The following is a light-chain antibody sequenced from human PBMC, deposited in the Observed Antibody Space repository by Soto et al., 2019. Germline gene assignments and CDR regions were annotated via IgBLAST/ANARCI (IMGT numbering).Light chain of an antibody. CDR1: QSVSSSY. CDR2: GAS. CDR3: QQRSNWIT. J-gene: IGKJ5*01. V-gene: IGKV3D-20*02. Sequence: IVVTESPRTLALSPGERVTLSCRASQSVSSSYLAWYQQKPGQAPRLLIYGASSRATGIPDRFSGSGSGTDFTLTISRLEPEDFAVYYCQQRSNWITFGQGTRLEIK.